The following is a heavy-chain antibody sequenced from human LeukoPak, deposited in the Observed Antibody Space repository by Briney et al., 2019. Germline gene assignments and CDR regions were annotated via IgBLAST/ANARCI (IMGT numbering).Heavy chain of an antibody. CDR2: ISGSGGST. CDR1: GFTFSSYA. V-gene: IGHV3-23*01. CDR3: AKDKTFLEWLLH. D-gene: IGHD3-3*02. Sequence: PGGSLRLSCAASGFTFSSYAMSWVRQAPGKGLEWVSAISGSGGSTYYAGSVKGRFTISRDNSKNTLYLQMNSLRAEDTAVYYCAKDKTFLEWLLHWGQGTLVTVSS. J-gene: IGHJ4*02.